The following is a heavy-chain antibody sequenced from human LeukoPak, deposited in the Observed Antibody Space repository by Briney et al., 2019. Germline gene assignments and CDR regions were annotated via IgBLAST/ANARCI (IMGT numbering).Heavy chain of an antibody. CDR3: ARGSPGRYSTI. D-gene: IGHD6-13*01. CDR1: GGTFSSYA. CDR2: MNPNSGNT. Sequence: ASVKVSCKASGGTFSSYAISWVRQAPGQGLEWMGWMNPNSGNTGYAQKFQGRVTITRNTSISTAYMELSSLRSEDTAVYYCARGSPGRYSTIWGQGTMVTVSS. V-gene: IGHV1-8*03. J-gene: IGHJ3*02.